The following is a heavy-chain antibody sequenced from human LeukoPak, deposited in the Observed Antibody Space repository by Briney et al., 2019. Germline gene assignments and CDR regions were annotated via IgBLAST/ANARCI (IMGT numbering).Heavy chain of an antibody. J-gene: IGHJ4*02. CDR1: GGSIRSYC. CDR2: IYTSGST. CDR3: ARGSQYRIIHFDA. Sequence: PSETLSLTCTVSGGSIRSYCWSWIRQPAGKGLEWIGRIYTSGSTNYNPSLKSRVTMSVDTSKNQFSLKLSSVTAADTAVYFCARGSQYRIIHFDAWGQGTLVTVSS. D-gene: IGHD5-12*01. V-gene: IGHV4-4*07.